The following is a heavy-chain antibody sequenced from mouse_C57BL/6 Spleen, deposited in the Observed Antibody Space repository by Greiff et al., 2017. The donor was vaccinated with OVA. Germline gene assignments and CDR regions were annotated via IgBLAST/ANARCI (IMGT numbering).Heavy chain of an antibody. J-gene: IGHJ3*01. CDR2: IYPGDGDT. Sequence: VQLQQSGPELVKPGASVKISCKASGYAFSSSWMNWVKQRPGKGLEWIGRIYPGDGDTNYNGKFKGKATLTADKSSSTAYMQLSSLTSEDSAVYFCARDEELRFAYWGQGTLVTVSA. D-gene: IGHD4-1*01. CDR3: ARDEELRFAY. V-gene: IGHV1-82*01. CDR1: GYAFSSSW.